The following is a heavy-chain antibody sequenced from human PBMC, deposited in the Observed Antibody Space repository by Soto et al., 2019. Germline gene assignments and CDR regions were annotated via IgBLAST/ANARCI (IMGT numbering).Heavy chain of an antibody. CDR3: ARGVAARPTWFDP. Sequence: SETLSLTCTVSGGSISSGDYCWSWIRQPPGKGLEWIGYIYYSGSTYYNPSLKSRVTISVDTSKNQFSLKLSSVTAADTAVYYCARGVAARPTWFDPWGQGTLVTVSS. CDR2: IYYSGST. D-gene: IGHD6-6*01. CDR1: GGSISSGDYC. J-gene: IGHJ5*02. V-gene: IGHV4-30-4*01.